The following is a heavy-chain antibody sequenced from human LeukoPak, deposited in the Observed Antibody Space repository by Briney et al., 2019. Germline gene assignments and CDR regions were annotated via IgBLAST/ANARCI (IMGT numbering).Heavy chain of an antibody. CDR3: ARDEAF. V-gene: IGHV3-66*02. J-gene: IGHJ4*02. CDR1: GFTFSSYS. Sequence: PGGSLRLSCAASGFTFSSYSMNWVRQAPGKGLEWVSVIYSGGSTYYADSVKGRFTISRDNSKNTLYLQMNSLRAEDTAVYYCARDEAFGGQGTLVTVSS. CDR2: IYSGGST.